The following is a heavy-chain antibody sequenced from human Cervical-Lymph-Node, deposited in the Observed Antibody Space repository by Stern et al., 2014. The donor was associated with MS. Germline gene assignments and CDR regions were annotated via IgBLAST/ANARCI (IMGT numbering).Heavy chain of an antibody. D-gene: IGHD1-26*01. Sequence: VQLLQPGAEVKKPGESLKISCKGSGYSFTSYWIGWVRQMPGEGLEWIGIIYPGDSGTRYSPSFQGPGHSSDDKTTTPASQQWGSLKASDTAMYYCARFGGSYSNYWYFDLWGRGTLVTVSS. J-gene: IGHJ2*01. CDR3: ARFGGSYSNYWYFDL. CDR1: GYSFTSYW. CDR2: IYPGDSGT. V-gene: IGHV5-51*03.